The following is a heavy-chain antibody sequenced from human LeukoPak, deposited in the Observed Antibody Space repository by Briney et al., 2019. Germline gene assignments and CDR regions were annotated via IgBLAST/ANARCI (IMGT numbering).Heavy chain of an antibody. D-gene: IGHD4-17*01. V-gene: IGHV4-38-2*02. J-gene: IGHJ4*02. CDR1: GYSISSGHY. Sequence: PSETLSLTCTVSGYSISSGHYWGWIRQAPGEGLEWIGSIYHSGTTYYNPSLRSRVTILMDTSKSQFSLKVSSVTAADTAVYYCARDQGNTVTTELDYWGQGTLVTVSS. CDR3: ARDQGNTVTTELDY. CDR2: IYHSGTT.